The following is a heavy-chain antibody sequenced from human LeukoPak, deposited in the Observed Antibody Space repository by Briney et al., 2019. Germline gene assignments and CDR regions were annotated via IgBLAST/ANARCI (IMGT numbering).Heavy chain of an antibody. CDR1: GFTFSSYA. J-gene: IGHJ6*02. CDR2: ISGSGGST. V-gene: IGHV3-23*01. D-gene: IGHD3-10*01. CDR3: ARGVNRPNYYYYGMDV. Sequence: GGSLRLSCAASGFTFSSYAMSWVRQAPGKGLEWVSAISGSGGSTYYADSVKGRFTISRDNAKSSLYLQMNSLRAEDTAMYYCARGVNRPNYYYYGMDVWGQGTTVTVSS.